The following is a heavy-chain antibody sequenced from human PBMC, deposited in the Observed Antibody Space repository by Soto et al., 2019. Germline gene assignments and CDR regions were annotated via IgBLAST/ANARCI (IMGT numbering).Heavy chain of an antibody. J-gene: IGHJ6*02. CDR2: INHSAST. CDR1: GGSFSGYY. Sequence: PSETLSLTCAVYGGSFSGYYWSWIRQPPGKGLEWIGEINHSASTNDDPSLKSRVTISVGTTRNPFSLQLSSVTAADTAVYYCARLVRSGYYPYYYYYGMDVWGQGTTVTVSS. D-gene: IGHD3-3*01. V-gene: IGHV4-34*01. CDR3: ARLVRSGYYPYYYYYGMDV.